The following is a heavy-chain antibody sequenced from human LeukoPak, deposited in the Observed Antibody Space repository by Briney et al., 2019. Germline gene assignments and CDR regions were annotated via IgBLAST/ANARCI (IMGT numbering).Heavy chain of an antibody. D-gene: IGHD3-10*01. CDR1: GGSFSGYY. Sequence: PSETLSLTCAVYGGSFSGYYWSWIRQPPGKGLEWIGEINHSGSTNYNPSLKSRVTISVDTSKNQFSLKLSSVTAADTAVYYCARGRYYGSGSVHWGQGTLVTVSS. V-gene: IGHV4-34*01. CDR2: INHSGST. CDR3: ARGRYYGSGSVH. J-gene: IGHJ4*02.